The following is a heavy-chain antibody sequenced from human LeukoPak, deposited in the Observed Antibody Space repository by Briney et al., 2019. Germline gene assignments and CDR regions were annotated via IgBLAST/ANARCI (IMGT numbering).Heavy chain of an antibody. V-gene: IGHV4-59*01. Sequence: SETLSLTCTVSGGSISSYYWSWIRQPPGKGLEWIGYIYYSGSTNYNPSLKSRVTISVDTSKNQFSLKLSSVTAADTAVYYCARRGDGYTFDYWGQGTLVTVSS. J-gene: IGHJ4*02. D-gene: IGHD5-24*01. CDR3: ARRGDGYTFDY. CDR1: GGSISSYY. CDR2: IYYSGST.